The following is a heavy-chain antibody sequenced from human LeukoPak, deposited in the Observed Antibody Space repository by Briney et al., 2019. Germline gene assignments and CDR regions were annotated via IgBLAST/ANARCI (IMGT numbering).Heavy chain of an antibody. D-gene: IGHD2-21*02. CDR2: INPSGGST. J-gene: IGHJ6*03. Sequence: GASVKVSCKASGYTFTSYYMHWVRQAPGQGLEWMGIINPSGGSTSYAQKFQGRVTMTRDTSTSTVYMELSSLRSEDTAVYYCARECGGDCYSRSYYYYYYMDVWGKGTTVTISS. CDR3: ARECGGDCYSRSYYYYYYMDV. CDR1: GYTFTSYY. V-gene: IGHV1-46*01.